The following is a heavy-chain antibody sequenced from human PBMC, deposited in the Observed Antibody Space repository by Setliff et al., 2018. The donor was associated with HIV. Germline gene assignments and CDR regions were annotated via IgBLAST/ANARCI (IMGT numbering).Heavy chain of an antibody. V-gene: IGHV4-31*03. CDR3: ARVIQPSSSPFDF. CDR2: IYYSGSS. Sequence: SETLSLTCNVSGDSISSGGYYWSWIRQYPGKGLEWIGNIYYSGSSFYNPSLQSRITMSVETSKNQFSLSLRSVTAADTATYYCARVIQPSSSPFDFWGQGILVTVSS. D-gene: IGHD6-6*01. J-gene: IGHJ4*02. CDR1: GDSISSGGYY.